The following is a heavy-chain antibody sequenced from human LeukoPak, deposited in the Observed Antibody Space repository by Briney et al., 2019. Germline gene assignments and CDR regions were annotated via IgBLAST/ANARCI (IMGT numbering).Heavy chain of an antibody. CDR3: ARGNVWNYVFDY. V-gene: IGHV4-31*03. CDR1: GGFISSGGYY. J-gene: IGHJ4*02. CDR2: IYYSGST. Sequence: SETLSLTCTVSGGFISSGGYYWSWIRQHPGKGLEWIGYIYYSGSTYYNPSLKSRVTISVDTSKNQFSLKLSSVTAADTAVYYCARGNVWNYVFDYWGQGTLVTVSS. D-gene: IGHD1-7*01.